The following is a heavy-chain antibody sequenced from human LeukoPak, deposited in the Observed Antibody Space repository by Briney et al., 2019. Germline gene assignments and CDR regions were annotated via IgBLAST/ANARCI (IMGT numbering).Heavy chain of an antibody. D-gene: IGHD6-19*01. CDR2: ISGSGGST. Sequence: GGSLRLSCAASGFTFSSYAMSWVRQAPGKGLEWVSAISGSGGSTYYADSVKGRFTISSDNSKNTLYLQMNSLRAEDTAVYYCAKDRSGQWLVRVPDYWGQGTLVTVSS. J-gene: IGHJ4*02. CDR1: GFTFSSYA. V-gene: IGHV3-23*01. CDR3: AKDRSGQWLVRVPDY.